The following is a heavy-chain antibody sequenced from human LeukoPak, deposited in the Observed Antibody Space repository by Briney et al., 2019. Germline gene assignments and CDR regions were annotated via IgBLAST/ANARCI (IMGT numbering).Heavy chain of an antibody. CDR1: GGSISSYY. Sequence: SETLSLTCTVSGGSISSYYWSWIRQPPGKRLEWIGYIYYSGSTNYNPSLKSRVTISVDTSKNQFSLKLSSVTAADTAVYYCASYYYDSSGFGYWGQGTLVTVSS. D-gene: IGHD3-22*01. J-gene: IGHJ4*02. V-gene: IGHV4-59*01. CDR2: IYYSGST. CDR3: ASYYYDSSGFGY.